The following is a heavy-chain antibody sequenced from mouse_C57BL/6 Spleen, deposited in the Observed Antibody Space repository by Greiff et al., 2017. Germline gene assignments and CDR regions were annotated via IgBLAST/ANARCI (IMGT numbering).Heavy chain of an antibody. CDR1: GYAFTNYL. CDR2: INPGSGGT. Sequence: VQLQQSGAELVRPGTSVKVSCKASGYAFTNYLIEWVKQRPGQGLEWIGVINPGSGGTNYNEKFKGKATLTADKSSSTAYMQLSSLTSEDSAVYFCARREGDYDFYYAMDYWGQGTSVTVSS. V-gene: IGHV1-54*01. D-gene: IGHD2-4*01. CDR3: ARREGDYDFYYAMDY. J-gene: IGHJ4*01.